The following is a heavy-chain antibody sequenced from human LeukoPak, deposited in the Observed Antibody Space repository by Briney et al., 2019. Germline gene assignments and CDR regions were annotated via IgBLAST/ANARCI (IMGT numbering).Heavy chain of an antibody. CDR3: ARVYGDYVGYYYYMDV. D-gene: IGHD4-17*01. CDR1: GGTFSSYA. CDR2: IIPIFGTA. J-gene: IGHJ6*03. V-gene: IGHV1-69*05. Sequence: SVKVSCKASGGTFSSYAISWVRQAPGQGLEWMGGIIPIFGTANYAQKFQGRVTITTDESTSTAYMELSSLRSEDTAVYYCARVYGDYVGYYYYMDVWGKGTTVTVSS.